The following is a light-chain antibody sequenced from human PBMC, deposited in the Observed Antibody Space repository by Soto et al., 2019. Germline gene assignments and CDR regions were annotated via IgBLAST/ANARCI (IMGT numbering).Light chain of an antibody. V-gene: IGLV2-14*01. CDR1: SSDVGGYNY. J-gene: IGLJ1*01. CDR2: EVS. CDR3: TSYTSSDTPLYV. Sequence: QSVLTQPASVSGSPGQSITISCTGTSSDVGGYNYVSWYQQHPGKAPKLLIYEVSHRPSGVSNRFSGSKSGNTASLTISGLQAEDEADYYCTSYTSSDTPLYVFGTGTKVT.